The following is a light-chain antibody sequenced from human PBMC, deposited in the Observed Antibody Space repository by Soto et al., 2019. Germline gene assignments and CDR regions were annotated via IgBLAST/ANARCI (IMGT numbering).Light chain of an antibody. V-gene: IGLV2-14*01. J-gene: IGLJ1*01. CDR1: SSDVGGYDY. CDR2: DVT. CDR3: ISYASINTYV. Sequence: QSALTQPASVSGSPGQSITISCTGTSSDVGGYDYVSWYQQHPGKAPKLMIYDVTNRPSGVSNRFSGSKSGNTASLTISGLQAEDEADYYCISYASINTYVFGTGTRSPS.